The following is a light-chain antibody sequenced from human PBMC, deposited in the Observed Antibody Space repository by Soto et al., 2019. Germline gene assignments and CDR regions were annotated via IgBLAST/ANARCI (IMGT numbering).Light chain of an antibody. CDR3: QQRNRWPPVT. Sequence: EIVLAQSPATLSLSPGERATLSCRISQSVGSSLAWYQQKPGQAPRLLIYDASNRATGIPARFSGSGSGTDFTLTINSLEPEDFAVYYCQQRNRWPPVTFGGGTKVDI. CDR2: DAS. V-gene: IGKV3-11*01. CDR1: QSVGSS. J-gene: IGKJ4*01.